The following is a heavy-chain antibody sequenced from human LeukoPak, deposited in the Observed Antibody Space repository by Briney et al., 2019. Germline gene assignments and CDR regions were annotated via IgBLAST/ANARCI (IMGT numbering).Heavy chain of an antibody. V-gene: IGHV4-59*08. CDR1: GGPISSYY. J-gene: IGHJ4*02. CDR3: ARHYGYSPSPYFHY. Sequence: SETLSLTCTVSGGPISSYYWSWIRQPPGKGLEWIGYIYYSGSTNYNPSLKSRVTISVDTSKNQFSLKLSSVTAADTAVYYCARHYGYSPSPYFHYWGQGTLVTVSS. CDR2: IYYSGST. D-gene: IGHD5-18*01.